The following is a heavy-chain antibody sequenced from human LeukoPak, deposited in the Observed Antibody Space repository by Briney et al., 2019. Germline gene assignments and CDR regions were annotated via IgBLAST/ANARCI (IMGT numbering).Heavy chain of an antibody. CDR3: AKDRGRYYYYGMDV. Sequence: GGSLRLSCAASGFTFDDYAMHWVRQAPGKGLEWVSGISWNSGSIGYADSVKGRFTISRDNAKNSLYLQMNSLGAEDTALYYCAKDRGRYYYYGMDVWGQGTTVTVSS. J-gene: IGHJ6*02. V-gene: IGHV3-9*01. D-gene: IGHD3-16*01. CDR1: GFTFDDYA. CDR2: ISWNSGSI.